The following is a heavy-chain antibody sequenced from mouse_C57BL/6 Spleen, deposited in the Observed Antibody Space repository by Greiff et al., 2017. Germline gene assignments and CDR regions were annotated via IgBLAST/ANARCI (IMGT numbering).Heavy chain of an antibody. CDR1: GYTFTSYW. CDR3: ARKVNYDLYAMDY. J-gene: IGHJ4*01. D-gene: IGHD2-1*01. Sequence: QVQLQQSGAELVRPGSSVKLSCKASGYTFTSYWMHWVKQRPIQGLEWIGNIDPSDSETHYNQKFKDKATLTVDKSSSTAYMQLSSLTSEDSAVYYCARKVNYDLYAMDYWGQGTSVTVSS. V-gene: IGHV1-52*01. CDR2: IDPSDSET.